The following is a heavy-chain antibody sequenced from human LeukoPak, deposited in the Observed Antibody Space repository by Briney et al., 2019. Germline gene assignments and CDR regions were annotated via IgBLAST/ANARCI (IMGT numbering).Heavy chain of an antibody. Sequence: PSETLSLTCTVSGGSISSSSYYWGWIRQPPGKGLEWIGSIYYSGSTYYNPSLKSRVTISVDTSKNQFSLKLSSVTAADTAVYYCARQPLTPYYDFWSGYYTHYMDVWGKGTTVTVSS. V-gene: IGHV4-39*07. D-gene: IGHD3-3*01. J-gene: IGHJ6*03. CDR3: ARQPLTPYYDFWSGYYTHYMDV. CDR2: IYYSGST. CDR1: GGSISSSSYY.